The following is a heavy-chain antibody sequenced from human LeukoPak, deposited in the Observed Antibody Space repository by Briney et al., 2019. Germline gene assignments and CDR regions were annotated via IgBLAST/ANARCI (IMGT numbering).Heavy chain of an antibody. D-gene: IGHD6-19*01. CDR3: ASTVAGDPYFDY. CDR2: IHYSGST. V-gene: IGHV4-59*01. CDR1: GGSISSYY. J-gene: IGHJ4*02. Sequence: SETLSLTCTVSGGSISSYYWSWIRQPPGKGLEWIGFIHYSGSTNYNPSLKSRVTISVDTSKNQFSLKLSSVTAADTAVYYCASTVAGDPYFDYWGQGTLVTVSS.